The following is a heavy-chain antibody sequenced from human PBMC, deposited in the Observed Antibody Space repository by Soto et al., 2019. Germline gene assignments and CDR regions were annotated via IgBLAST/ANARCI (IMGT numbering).Heavy chain of an antibody. CDR2: ISVSGSST. Sequence: EVQLLESGGGLVQPGGSLRLSCAASGFTFSSYAMSCVRQAPGKGVEWVSGISVSGSSTYYADSVKGRFTISRDNSKSTLYLKMNSLRAEDTAVYYCAEDLQGGGSHDYWGQGTLVTVSS. CDR3: AEDLQGGGSHDY. J-gene: IGHJ4*02. CDR1: GFTFSSYA. D-gene: IGHD3-16*01. V-gene: IGHV3-23*01.